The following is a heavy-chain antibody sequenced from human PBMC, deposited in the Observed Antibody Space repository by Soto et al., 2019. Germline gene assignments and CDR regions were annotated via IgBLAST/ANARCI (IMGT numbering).Heavy chain of an antibody. J-gene: IGHJ6*02. D-gene: IGHD2-2*01. CDR1: GGSVSSGSYY. CDR3: ARTFCSTTSCQAHDMDV. V-gene: IGHV4-61*01. CDR2: IYYSGST. Sequence: SETLSLTCTASGGSVSSGSYYWTWIRQPPGKGLEWIGYIYYSGSTNYNPSLKSRVTISLDTSNNQFSLRLSSVTAADTAVYYCARTFCSTTSCQAHDMDVWGQGTTVTVSS.